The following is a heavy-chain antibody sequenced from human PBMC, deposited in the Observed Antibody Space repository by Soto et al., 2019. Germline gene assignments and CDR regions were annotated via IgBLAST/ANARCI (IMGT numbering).Heavy chain of an antibody. D-gene: IGHD4-17*01. Sequence: PSETLSLTCTVSGGSISTYYWSWIRQPPGKGLEWIGYIYKSGITNYNPSLERRVTISVDTSKNQFSLKVKSVTAADTAVYYCARYGDYELDYFDFWGQGTLVTVSS. CDR2: IYKSGIT. V-gene: IGHV4-59*01. CDR3: ARYGDYELDYFDF. J-gene: IGHJ4*02. CDR1: GGSISTYY.